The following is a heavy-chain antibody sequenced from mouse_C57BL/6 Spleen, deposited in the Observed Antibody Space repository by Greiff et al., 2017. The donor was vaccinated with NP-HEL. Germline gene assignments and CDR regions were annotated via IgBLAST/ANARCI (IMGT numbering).Heavy chain of an antibody. CDR1: GYTFTSYW. J-gene: IGHJ2*01. CDR3: ARWPLYYDYDRGYFDD. CDR2: IYPGSGST. V-gene: IGHV1-55*01. D-gene: IGHD2-4*01. Sequence: QVQLQQPGAELVKPGASVKMSCKASGYTFTSYWITWVKQRPGQGLEWIGDIYPGSGSTNYNEKFKSKDTLTVDTSSSTAYMQLSSLTSEDSAVYYCARWPLYYDYDRGYFDDWGQGTTLTVSS.